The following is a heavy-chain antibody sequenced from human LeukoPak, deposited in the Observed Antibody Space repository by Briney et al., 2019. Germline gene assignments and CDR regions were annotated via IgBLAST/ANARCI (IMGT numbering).Heavy chain of an antibody. V-gene: IGHV3-23*01. CDR1: AFTISSYA. Sequence: GGSLTLSCAASAFTISSYAMGWDGQAPGKGWEGVLATIGSGGSTYYSDSVKGRFTTSRDNSKSALYLQMNRLGAEDTAVYCCAKDSGYYDSSGYSHAFDIWGQAAMVTVCS. CDR3: AKDSGYYDSSGYSHAFDI. J-gene: IGHJ3*02. D-gene: IGHD3-22*01. CDR2: TIGSGGST.